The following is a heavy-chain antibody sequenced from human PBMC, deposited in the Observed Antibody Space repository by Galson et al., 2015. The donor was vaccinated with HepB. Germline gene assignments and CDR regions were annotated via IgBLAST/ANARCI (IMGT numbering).Heavy chain of an antibody. V-gene: IGHV5-51*01. Sequence: QSGAEVKKPGESLKISCKGSGYTFTNYWIARVRQMPGKGLEWMGLIHPGDFDTRNNPSFVGQVTMSVDKSVNTTYLQWRNLKASDTATYYCARRNGHFGSRGMDIWGQGTTVIVTS. CDR3: ARRNGHFGSRGMDI. J-gene: IGHJ6*02. CDR1: GYTFTNYW. D-gene: IGHD2-8*01. CDR2: IHPGDFDT.